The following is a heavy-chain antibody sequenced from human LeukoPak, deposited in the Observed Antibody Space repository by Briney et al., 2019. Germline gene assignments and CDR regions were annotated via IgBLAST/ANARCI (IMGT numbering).Heavy chain of an antibody. CDR1: EFAVSSNY. V-gene: IGHV3-53*01. J-gene: IGHJ6*02. CDR2: IYSDGST. Sequence: GSLRLSCAASEFAVSSNYMTWVRQAPGKGLEWVSLIYSDGSTYYGDSVKGRFTVSRDNSKNTLYLQMHSLRAEDTAVYYCARASGGHYGMDVWGQGTTVTVSS. CDR3: ARASGGHYGMDV.